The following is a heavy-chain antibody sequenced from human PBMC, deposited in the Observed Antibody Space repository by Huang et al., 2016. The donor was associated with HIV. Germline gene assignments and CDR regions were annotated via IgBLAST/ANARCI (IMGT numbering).Heavy chain of an antibody. V-gene: IGHV3-7*01. J-gene: IGHJ4*02. CDR3: ARRLRYYYGSGRTSGYFDY. Sequence: EVQLVESGGGLVQPGGSLRLSCTASGFTFSRYWMSGVRQGRGKGLEWVANIKQDGSEKYYVDSVKGRVSISRDNAKNSLYLQMNSLRAEDTAVYYCARRLRYYYGSGRTSGYFDYWGQGTLVTVSS. D-gene: IGHD3-10*01. CDR2: IKQDGSEK. CDR1: GFTFSRYW.